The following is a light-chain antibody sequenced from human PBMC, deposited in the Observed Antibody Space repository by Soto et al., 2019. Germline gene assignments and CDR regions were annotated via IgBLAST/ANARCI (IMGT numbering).Light chain of an antibody. Sequence: DIQMTQSPSSLSASVGDRVTITCQASQDISNYLNWYQQKQGKDPKLLIYDASNLETGVPSRFSRSGSGTDFTFAISSLQPEDIATYYCQQYDNLAWTFGQGTKVEIK. J-gene: IGKJ1*01. CDR1: QDISNY. CDR2: DAS. CDR3: QQYDNLAWT. V-gene: IGKV1-33*01.